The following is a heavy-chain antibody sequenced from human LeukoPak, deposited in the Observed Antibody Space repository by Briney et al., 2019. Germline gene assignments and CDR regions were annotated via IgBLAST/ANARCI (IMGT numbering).Heavy chain of an antibody. V-gene: IGHV3-30*02. J-gene: IGHJ4*02. CDR2: IRYDENTK. D-gene: IGHD6-19*01. CDR3: ATVRSSGWYIDY. Sequence: PGGSLRLSCKASGFTFSSYGMQWVRQAPGKGLEWVACIRYDENTKYYADSVKGRFTVSRDNSENTLFLQMNSLRTEDTAVYYCATVRSSGWYIDYWGQGTLVTVSS. CDR1: GFTFSSYG.